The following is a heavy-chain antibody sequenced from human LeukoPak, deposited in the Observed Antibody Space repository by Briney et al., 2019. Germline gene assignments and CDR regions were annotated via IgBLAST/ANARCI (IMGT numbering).Heavy chain of an antibody. Sequence: GGSLRLSCVASGFTFSSYWMHWVRQAPRKGLVWVSRINGDGRNINYADSVRGRFTLSRDNAKNTLYLQMNTLRVEDTAVYYCTRDLMDYDVSTGLHHYYMDVWGQGTTVTVSS. V-gene: IGHV3-74*01. J-gene: IGHJ6*02. CDR3: TRDLMDYDVSTGLHHYYMDV. CDR2: INGDGRNI. CDR1: GFTFSSYW. D-gene: IGHD3-9*01.